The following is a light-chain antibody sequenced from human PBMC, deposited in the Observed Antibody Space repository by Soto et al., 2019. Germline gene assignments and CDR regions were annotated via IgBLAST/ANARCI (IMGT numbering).Light chain of an antibody. CDR3: SSYAGSTGWV. J-gene: IGLJ3*02. CDR1: SSDVGGYNY. V-gene: IGLV2-8*01. Sequence: QSALTQPPSASGSPGQSVTISCTGTSSDVGGYNYVSWYQQHPGKAPKLMIYEVSKRPSGVPDRFSGSKSGNTASLTVSGLQAEDEADYYCSSYAGSTGWVFGGGTKLTVL. CDR2: EVS.